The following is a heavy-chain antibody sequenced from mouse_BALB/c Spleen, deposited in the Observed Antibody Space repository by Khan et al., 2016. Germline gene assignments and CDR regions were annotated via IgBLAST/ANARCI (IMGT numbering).Heavy chain of an antibody. D-gene: IGHD1-1*01. CDR3: ASDQNDSGYGGAMDY. Sequence: EVELVESGGGLVQPGGSLKLSCAASRFTFSSYGMSWVRQTPDKRLELVATINSNGGSTYYPDSVKGRFTISRDNAKNNLYLQMSSLKSEDTAMNYCASDQNDSGYGGAMDYWCPGASVAVSS. CDR1: RFTFSSYG. V-gene: IGHV5-6-3*01. J-gene: IGHJ4*01. CDR2: INSNGGST.